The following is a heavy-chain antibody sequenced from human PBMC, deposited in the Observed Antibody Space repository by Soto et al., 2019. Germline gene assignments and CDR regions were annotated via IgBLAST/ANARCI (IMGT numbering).Heavy chain of an antibody. Sequence: QVQLVQSGPEVKKPGASVKLSCKASGYIFTSYTVTWVRQAPGQGLEWMGWVSAYTGETQYAQRFHGTVTMTTNTSTSTAYMEMSSLKSDDTAVYYCARGGNWNYVGAFDIWGQGTMVNVSS. CDR3: ARGGNWNYVGAFDI. J-gene: IGHJ3*02. CDR1: GYIFTSYT. CDR2: VSAYTGET. V-gene: IGHV1-18*04. D-gene: IGHD1-7*01.